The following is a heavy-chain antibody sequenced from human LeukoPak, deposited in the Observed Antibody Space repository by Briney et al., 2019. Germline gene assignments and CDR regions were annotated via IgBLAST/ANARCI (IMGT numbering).Heavy chain of an antibody. CDR2: ISGPGSAI. D-gene: IGHD2-15*01. V-gene: IGHV3-48*03. CDR3: ARSRYGVVALFDY. CDR1: GFTFNPFE. Sequence: GGSLRLSCAASGFTFNPFEMNWVRQAPGKGLEWVSSISGPGSAIYYGDSVKGRFTISRDNAKKTLYLQMNSLRAEDTAVYYCARSRYGVVALFDYWGQGTLVTVSS. J-gene: IGHJ4*02.